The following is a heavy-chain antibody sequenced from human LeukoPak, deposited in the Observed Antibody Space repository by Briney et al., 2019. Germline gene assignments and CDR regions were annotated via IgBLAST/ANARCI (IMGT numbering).Heavy chain of an antibody. CDR2: ISSSSSYI. CDR3: ARVKPGVVIIPQLRYFDY. Sequence: TGGSLRLSCAASGFTFSSYSMNWVRQAPGKGLEWVSSISSSSSYIYYADSVKGRFTISRDNAKNSLYLQMNSLRAEDTAVYYCARVKPGVVIIPQLRYFDYWGQGTLVTVSS. J-gene: IGHJ4*02. CDR1: GFTFSSYS. D-gene: IGHD3-3*01. V-gene: IGHV3-21*01.